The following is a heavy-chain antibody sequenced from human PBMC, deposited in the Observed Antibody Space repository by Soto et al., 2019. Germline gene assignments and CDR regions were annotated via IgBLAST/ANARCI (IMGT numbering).Heavy chain of an antibody. CDR3: ARIPNYYDASGYVY. D-gene: IGHD3-22*01. Sequence: TLSVTCTVSGDSISSGDYYWSLFRQSPGKGPEWIGYIYYSGSTHYNPSLKSRVTMSVDTSKNQFSLKLSSVTDADTAVYYCARIPNYYDASGYVYWGQGTLVTVSS. J-gene: IGHJ4*02. V-gene: IGHV4-30-4*01. CDR2: IYYSGST. CDR1: GDSISSGDYY.